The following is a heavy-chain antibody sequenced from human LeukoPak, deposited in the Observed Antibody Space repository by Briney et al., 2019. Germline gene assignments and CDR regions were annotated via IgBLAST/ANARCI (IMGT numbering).Heavy chain of an antibody. D-gene: IGHD3-3*01. V-gene: IGHV1-8*01. Sequence: ASVKVSCKASGYSFTSNDINWVRQATGQGLDWMGWMNPNSGNTGYAQKFQGRVTMTRDTSVSTAYMELSSLRSDDTAVYYCAKVGSRLFGVLIPLSFDYWGQGTLITVSS. CDR3: AKVGSRLFGVLIPLSFDY. J-gene: IGHJ4*02. CDR1: GYSFTSND. CDR2: MNPNSGNT.